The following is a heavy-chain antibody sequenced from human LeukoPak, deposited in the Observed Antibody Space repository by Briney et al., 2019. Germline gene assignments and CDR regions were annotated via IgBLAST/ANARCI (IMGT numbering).Heavy chain of an antibody. CDR2: ISGSGGST. J-gene: IGHJ3*02. D-gene: IGHD2-2*01. V-gene: IGHV3-23*01. CDR1: GFTFSSYA. Sequence: GGSLRLSCAASGFTFSSYAMSWVRQAPGRGLEWVSAISGSGGSTYYADSVKGRFTISRDNSKNTLYLQMNSLRAEDTAVYYCAKDFSQYQLLLAFDIWGQGTMVTVSS. CDR3: AKDFSQYQLLLAFDI.